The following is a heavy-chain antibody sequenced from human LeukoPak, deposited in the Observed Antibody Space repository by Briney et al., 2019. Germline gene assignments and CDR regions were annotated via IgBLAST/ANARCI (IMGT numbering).Heavy chain of an antibody. CDR2: IYYSGST. D-gene: IGHD3-9*01. J-gene: IGHJ5*02. Sequence: SETLSLTCTVSGGSISSGDYYWSWIRQPPGKGLEWIGYIYYSGSTYYNPSLKSRVTISVDTSKNQFSLKLSSVTAADTAVYYCARDASYDILTGYVSWGQGTLSPSPQ. V-gene: IGHV4-30-4*08. CDR1: GGSISSGDYY. CDR3: ARDASYDILTGYVS.